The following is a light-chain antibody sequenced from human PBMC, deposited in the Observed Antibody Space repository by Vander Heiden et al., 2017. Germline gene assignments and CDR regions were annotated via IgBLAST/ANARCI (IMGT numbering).Light chain of an antibody. J-gene: IGLJ3*02. CDR2: EVS. Sequence: QSALTQPASVSGSPGQSITISCPGTSSDVGGYNYVSWYQQHPGKAPKLMIYEVSNRPSGVSNRFSGSKSGNTASLTISGLQAEDEADYYCSSYKSSSTHWVFGGGTKLTVL. CDR3: SSYKSSSTHWV. CDR1: SSDVGGYNY. V-gene: IGLV2-14*01.